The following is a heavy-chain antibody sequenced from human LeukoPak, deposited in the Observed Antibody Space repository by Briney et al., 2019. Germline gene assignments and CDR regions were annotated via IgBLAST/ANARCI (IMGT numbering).Heavy chain of an antibody. J-gene: IGHJ4*02. CDR1: GFTFSTYA. Sequence: GGSLRLSCAASGFTFSTYAMNWVRQAPGKGLEWVSAIDNSGGTTYYADSGKGRFTISRDNSKNTLYLQMNSLRAEDTAVYYCARVELTTSNFNYWGQGTLVTVSS. V-gene: IGHV3-23*01. CDR3: ARVELTTSNFNY. D-gene: IGHD4-11*01. CDR2: IDNSGGTT.